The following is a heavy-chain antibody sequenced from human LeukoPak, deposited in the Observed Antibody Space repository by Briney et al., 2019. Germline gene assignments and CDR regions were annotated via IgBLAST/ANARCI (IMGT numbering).Heavy chain of an antibody. CDR3: TKDLRYSGTYYEHWFDP. CDR1: GFTFDDYA. CDR2: ISWNSGSI. Sequence: GGSLRLSCAASGFTFDDYAMHWVRQAPGKGLVWVSGISWNSGSIGYADSVKGRFTISRDNSKNTLYLQMNSLRAEDTAVYYCTKDLRYSGTYYEHWFDPWGQGTLVTVSS. J-gene: IGHJ5*02. V-gene: IGHV3-9*01. D-gene: IGHD1-26*01.